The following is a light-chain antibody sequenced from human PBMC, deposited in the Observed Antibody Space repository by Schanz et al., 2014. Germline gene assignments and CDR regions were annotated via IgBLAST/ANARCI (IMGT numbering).Light chain of an antibody. CDR2: AAS. CDR1: QGIGDW. J-gene: IGKJ3*01. Sequence: DIQMTQSPSSVSASVGDRVTITCRTSQGIGDWLAWYQQKPGKAPELLIYAASSLQSGVPSRFSGSGSGTDFALTISSLQPEDFATYYCQQYQTYGGTFGPGTKVDV. V-gene: IGKV1-12*01. CDR3: QQYQTYGGT.